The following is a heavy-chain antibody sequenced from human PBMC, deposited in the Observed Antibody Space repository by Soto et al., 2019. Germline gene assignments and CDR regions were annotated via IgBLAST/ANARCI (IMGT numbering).Heavy chain of an antibody. J-gene: IGHJ6*02. CDR1: GYSFTSYW. D-gene: IGHD3-22*01. V-gene: IGHV5-10-1*01. CDR3: ASTLYYHDSSGQNKLYYGMDV. Sequence: GESLKISCKGSGYSFTSYWISWVRQMPGKVLEWMGRIDPSDSYTNYSPSFQGHVTISADKSISTAYLQWSSLKASDTAMYYCASTLYYHDSSGQNKLYYGMDVWGQGXTVTVYS. CDR2: IDPSDSYT.